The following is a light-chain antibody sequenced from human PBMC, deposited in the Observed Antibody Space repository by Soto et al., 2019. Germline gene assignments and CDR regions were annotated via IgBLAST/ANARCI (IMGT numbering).Light chain of an antibody. J-gene: IGKJ1*01. V-gene: IGKV3-15*01. CDR3: QQYRR. Sequence: EIVMTQSPATLSVSPGERATLSCRASQSVRSNLAWYQQKVGQAPRLLIYGASTRATGIPARFSGSGSGTIFPLTISSLQSEDFAVYYCQQYRRFGQGTKVEIK. CDR2: GAS. CDR1: QSVRSN.